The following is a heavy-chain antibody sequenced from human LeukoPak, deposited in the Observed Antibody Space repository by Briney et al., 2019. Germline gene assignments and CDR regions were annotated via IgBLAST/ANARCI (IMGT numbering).Heavy chain of an antibody. CDR1: GFRFGSDW. J-gene: IGHJ3*02. V-gene: IGHV3-7*01. Sequence: GGSLRLSCAASGFRFGSDWMSWVRQAPGKGLEWVANINPDGSEKYSVDSVKGRFTISRANDKNSLYLRLNSLRHDDMAVYYCVRYYYLPVGLVFHIWGQGPLLTVSS. CDR2: INPDGSEK. CDR3: VRYYYLPVGLVFHI. D-gene: IGHD3-10*02.